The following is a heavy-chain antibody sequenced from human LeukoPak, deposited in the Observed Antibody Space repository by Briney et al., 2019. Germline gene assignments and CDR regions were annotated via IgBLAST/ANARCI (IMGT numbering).Heavy chain of an antibody. V-gene: IGHV4-39*01. CDR2: IYYSGST. Sequence: PSETLSLTCTVSGGSISSSSYYWGWIRQPPGKGLEWIGSIYYSGSTYYNPSLKSRLTISVDTSKNQFTLKLSSVTAADTAVYYCARQEILWGSGSYWGQGTLVTVSS. J-gene: IGHJ4*02. D-gene: IGHD1-26*01. CDR3: ARQEILWGSGSY. CDR1: GGSISSSSYY.